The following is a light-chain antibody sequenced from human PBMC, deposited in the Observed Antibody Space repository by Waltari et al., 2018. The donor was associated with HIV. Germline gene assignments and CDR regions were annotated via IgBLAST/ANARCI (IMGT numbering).Light chain of an antibody. CDR3: QQSYSSPWT. CDR1: QTINSY. V-gene: IGKV1-39*01. CDR2: AAS. J-gene: IGKJ1*01. Sequence: DIQMTQSPSSLSASVGDTVTITCRANQTINSYLNWYRHRPGKAPELLLYAASTLQTGVPTMFSGGGFGTDFLLTINSLQPDDFAVYFCQQSYSSPWTFGQGTRVEVK.